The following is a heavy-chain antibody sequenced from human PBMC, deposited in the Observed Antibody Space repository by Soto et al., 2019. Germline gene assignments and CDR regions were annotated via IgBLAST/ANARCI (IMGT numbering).Heavy chain of an antibody. CDR2: VSTNDDRT. CDR1: GYTFTAYG. J-gene: IGHJ4*02. CDR3: ARELNTESSAYYSFAF. D-gene: IGHD3-22*01. V-gene: IGHV1-18*01. Sequence: QVQMVQSGPEVKMPGASVKVSCKTSGYTFTAYGLARLRQAPGQRPEWMGWVSTNDDRTNYARKFQGRVTMTTDGSTTTTSMELRSLGTDDTAVYYCARELNTESSAYYSFAFWGQGTLVTVSS.